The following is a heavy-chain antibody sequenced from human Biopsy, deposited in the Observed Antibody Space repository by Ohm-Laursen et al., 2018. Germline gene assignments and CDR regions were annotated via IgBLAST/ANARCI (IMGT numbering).Heavy chain of an antibody. D-gene: IGHD4-11*01. CDR1: GFPFSNYG. CDR2: IWNDGSNK. CDR3: ARDSTINTVTTADY. J-gene: IGHJ4*02. V-gene: IGHV3-33*01. Sequence: SLRLSCSASGFPFSNYGMHWVRQAPGKGLEWLAVIWNDGSNKNYGDPVQGRFTISRDNSKNTVYLQMNSLRTEDTAIYYCARDSTINTVTTADYWGQGTLVTVSS.